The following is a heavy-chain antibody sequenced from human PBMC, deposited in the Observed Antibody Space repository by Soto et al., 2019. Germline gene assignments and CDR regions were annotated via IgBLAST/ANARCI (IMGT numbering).Heavy chain of an antibody. CDR3: ARGGYSSSWDPRYYFDY. D-gene: IGHD6-13*01. V-gene: IGHV3-48*03. CDR1: GFTVSSYE. J-gene: IGHJ4*02. Sequence: PGGSRRRSWAASGFTVSSYEMNWVRQAPGKGLEWVSYISSSGSTIYYADSVKGRFTISRDNAKNSLYLQMNSLRAEDTAVYYCARGGYSSSWDPRYYFDYWGQGTLVTVSS. CDR2: ISSSGSTI.